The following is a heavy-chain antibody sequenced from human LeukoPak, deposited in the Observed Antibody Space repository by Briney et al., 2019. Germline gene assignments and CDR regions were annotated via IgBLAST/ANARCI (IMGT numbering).Heavy chain of an antibody. V-gene: IGHV3-11*04. CDR2: ISSSGSTI. CDR3: ARDPAPGSPRYFDY. J-gene: IGHJ4*02. D-gene: IGHD6-13*01. CDR1: GFTFSDYY. Sequence: GGSLRLSCAASGFTFSDYYMSWIRQAPGKGLEWVSYISSSGSTIYYADSVKGRFTISGDNARNSLYLQMNSLRAEDTAVYYCARDPAPGSPRYFDYWGQGTLVTVSS.